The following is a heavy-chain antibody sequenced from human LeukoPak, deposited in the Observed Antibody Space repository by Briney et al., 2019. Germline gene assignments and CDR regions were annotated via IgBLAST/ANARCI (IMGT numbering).Heavy chain of an antibody. CDR3: ARGGDVGDCFSM. CDR1: GGSFSGYY. CDR2: INHIGST. V-gene: IGHV4-34*01. D-gene: IGHD2-21*02. J-gene: IGHJ4*02. Sequence: SETLSLTCAVYGGSFSGYYWSWIRQPPGKGREWIGEINHIGSTNYNPSLKSRVTISVDTSKNQFSLKLSSVTAADTAVYYCARGGDVGDCFSMWGQGTLVTVSS.